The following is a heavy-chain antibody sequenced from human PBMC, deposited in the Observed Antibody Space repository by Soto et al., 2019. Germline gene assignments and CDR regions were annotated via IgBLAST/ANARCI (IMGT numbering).Heavy chain of an antibody. CDR1: GDTFTDYY. D-gene: IGHD2-21*02. Sequence: ASVKVSCKASGDTFTDYYIHWVRQAPGQGLEWMGTVNPSGGHTTYAQHFLGRVTMTRDTSTSTLYMELTSLTSDDTAVYYCARGGHVVVVTAALDYWGQGTLVTVS. CDR3: ARGGHVVVVTAALDY. CDR2: VNPSGGHT. J-gene: IGHJ4*02. V-gene: IGHV1-46*01.